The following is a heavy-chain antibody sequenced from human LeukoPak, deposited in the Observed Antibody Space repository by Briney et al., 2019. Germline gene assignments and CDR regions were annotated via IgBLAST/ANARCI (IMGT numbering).Heavy chain of an antibody. V-gene: IGHV3-66*01. CDR1: GFTVSSNY. CDR3: ARGSQWLVNYYYYMDV. Sequence: PGGSLRLSCAASGFTVSSNYMSWVRQAPGKGLEWVSVIYSGGSTYYADSVKDRFTISRDNSKNTLYLQMNSLRVEDTAVYYCARGSQWLVNYYYYMDVWGKGTTVTISS. J-gene: IGHJ6*03. D-gene: IGHD6-19*01. CDR2: IYSGGST.